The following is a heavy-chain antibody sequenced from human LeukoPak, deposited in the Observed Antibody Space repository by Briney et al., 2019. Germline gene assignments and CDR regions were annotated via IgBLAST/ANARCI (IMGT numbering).Heavy chain of an antibody. V-gene: IGHV3-21*01. CDR3: ARGLGYCSSTSCPWSS. CDR1: GFTFSSYS. D-gene: IGHD2-2*01. Sequence: PGGSLRLSCAASGFTFSSYSVNWVRQAPGKGLEWVSSISSSSSYIYYADSVKGRFTISRDNAKNSLYLQMNSLRAEDTAVYYCARGLGYCSSTSCPWSSWGQGTLVTVSS. J-gene: IGHJ4*02. CDR2: ISSSSSYI.